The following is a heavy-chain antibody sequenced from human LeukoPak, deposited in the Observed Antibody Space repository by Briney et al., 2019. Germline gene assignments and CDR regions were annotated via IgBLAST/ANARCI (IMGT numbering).Heavy chain of an antibody. Sequence: ASVKVSGKASGYTFTSYYMHWVRQAPGQGLEWMGIINPSGGSTSYAQKFQGRVTVTRDTSTSTVHMELSGLRSEDTAVYYCARDQEGFDYWGQGTLVTVSS. CDR2: INPSGGST. J-gene: IGHJ4*02. CDR1: GYTFTSYY. V-gene: IGHV1-46*01. CDR3: ARDQEGFDY.